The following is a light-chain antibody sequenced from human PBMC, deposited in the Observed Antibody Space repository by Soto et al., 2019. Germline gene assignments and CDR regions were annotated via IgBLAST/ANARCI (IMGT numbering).Light chain of an antibody. CDR2: DVS. CDR3: CSYAGSYFYV. J-gene: IGLJ1*01. V-gene: IGLV2-11*01. Sequence: QSALTQPRSVSGSPGQSVTISCTGTSSDVGGYNYVSWYQQHPGKAPKLMIYDVSKRPSGVPDRFSGSKSGNTASLIISGLQAEDEADYYCCSYAGSYFYVFGTGTKVTVL. CDR1: SSDVGGYNY.